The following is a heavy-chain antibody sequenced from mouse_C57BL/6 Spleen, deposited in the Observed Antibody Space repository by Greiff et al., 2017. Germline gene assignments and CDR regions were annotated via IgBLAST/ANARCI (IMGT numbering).Heavy chain of an antibody. V-gene: IGHV6-3*01. CDR1: GFTFSNYW. CDR3: PRYYGSSYGGYFDV. J-gene: IGHJ1*03. CDR2: IRLKSDNYAT. Sequence: DVQLQESGGGLVQPGGSMKLSCVASGFTFSNYWMNWVRQSPEKGLEWVAQIRLKSDNYATHYAESVKGRFTISRDDSKSSVYLQMNNLRAEDTGIYYCPRYYGSSYGGYFDVWGTGTTVTVSS. D-gene: IGHD1-1*01.